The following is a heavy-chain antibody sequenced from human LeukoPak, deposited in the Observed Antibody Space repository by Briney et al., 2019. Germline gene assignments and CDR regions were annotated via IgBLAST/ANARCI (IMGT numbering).Heavy chain of an antibody. CDR1: GFTFSSYA. CDR3: ANMVVVITTGY. D-gene: IGHD3-22*01. CDR2: ISGSGGST. J-gene: IGHJ4*02. V-gene: IGHV3-23*01. Sequence: GGSLRLSCAASGFTFSSYAMSWVRQAPGKGLEWVSAISGSGGSTYYADSVKGRFTISRDNSKNTLYLQMNSVRAEDTAVYYCANMVVVITTGYWGQGTLVTVSS.